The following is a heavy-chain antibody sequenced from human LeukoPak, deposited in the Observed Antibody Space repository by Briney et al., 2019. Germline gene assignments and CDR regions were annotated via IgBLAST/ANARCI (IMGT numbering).Heavy chain of an antibody. V-gene: IGHV4-59*11. CDR2: IYYSGST. J-gene: IGHJ4*02. D-gene: IGHD3-10*01. CDR1: GGSFSGHY. CDR3: ARESRGSSKDDY. Sequence: SETLSLTCAVYGGSFSGHYWSWIRQPPGKGLEWIGYIYYSGSTNYNPSLKSRVTISVDTSKNQFSLKLSSVTAADTAVYYCARESRGSSKDDYWGQGTLVTVSS.